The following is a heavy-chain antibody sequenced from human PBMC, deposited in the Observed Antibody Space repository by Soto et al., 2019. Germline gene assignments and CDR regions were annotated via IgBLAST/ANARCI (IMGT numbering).Heavy chain of an antibody. V-gene: IGHV3-21*01. CDR2: ISSSSSYI. D-gene: IGHD3-16*02. CDR1: GFTFSSYS. J-gene: IGHJ6*02. CDR3: ARDNDTYDYVWGSYRPPLYYYGMDV. Sequence: GSLRLSCAASGFTFSSYSMNWVRQAPGKGLEWVSSISSSSSYIYYADSVKGRFTISRDNAKNSLYLQMNSLRAEDTAVYYCARDNDTYDYVWGSYRPPLYYYGMDVWGQGTTVTVSS.